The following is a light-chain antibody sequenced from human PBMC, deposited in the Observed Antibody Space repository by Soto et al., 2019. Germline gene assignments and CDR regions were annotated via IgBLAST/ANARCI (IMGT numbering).Light chain of an antibody. CDR3: QQYYNWPPWT. CDR1: QSVTST. V-gene: IGKV3-15*01. J-gene: IGKJ1*01. Sequence: EIVLTQSPGTLSLSPGERATLSCRASQSVTSTSLAWYQQKPGQAPRLLLYGASTRATGVPARFSGSGSGTDFTLTVSSLQSEDFAVYYCQQYYNWPPWTFGLGTKVDIK. CDR2: GAS.